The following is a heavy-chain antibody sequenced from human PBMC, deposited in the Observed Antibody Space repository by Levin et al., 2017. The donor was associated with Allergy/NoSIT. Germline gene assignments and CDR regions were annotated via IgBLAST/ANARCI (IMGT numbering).Heavy chain of an antibody. J-gene: IGHJ4*02. V-gene: IGHV3-23*01. CDR2: ISHGGDTT. Sequence: GGSLRLSCAASGFTFSNYAMSWVRQAPGKGLEWVSVISHGGDTTYYADSVKGRFTISRDNSKNRLYLQMNSLRADDTAVYYCANDGLGYCSGGSCYSDHWGQGTLVTVSS. CDR3: ANDGLGYCSGGSCYSDH. D-gene: IGHD2-15*01. CDR1: GFTFSNYA.